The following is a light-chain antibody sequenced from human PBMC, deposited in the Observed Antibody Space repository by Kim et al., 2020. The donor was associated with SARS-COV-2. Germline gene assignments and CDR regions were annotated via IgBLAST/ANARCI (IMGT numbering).Light chain of an antibody. CDR3: QHHSNWPSLT. V-gene: IGKV3-11*01. CDR1: QSIGRY. Sequence: EIVLTQSPATLSLSPGERASLSCRASQSIGRYLAWYQQQPGQAPRLLISDASNRATGIPDRFSGSGSGTDFTLTISSLEPEDFAVYYCQHHSNWPSLTFGGGTKVDIK. CDR2: DAS. J-gene: IGKJ4*01.